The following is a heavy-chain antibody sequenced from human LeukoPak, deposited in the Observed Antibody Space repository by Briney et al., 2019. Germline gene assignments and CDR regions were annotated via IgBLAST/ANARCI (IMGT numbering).Heavy chain of an antibody. D-gene: IGHD3-10*01. V-gene: IGHV3-74*01. CDR2: IKSDGSST. CDR3: ARDLYGSGSY. CDR1: GFTFSNYW. J-gene: IGHJ4*02. Sequence: PGGSLRLSCAASGFTFSNYWMHWVRQAPGKGLVRVSRIKSDGSSTTYADSVKGRFTISRDNAKNSLYLQVNSLRAEDTALYYCARDLYGSGSYWGEGTLVTVSS.